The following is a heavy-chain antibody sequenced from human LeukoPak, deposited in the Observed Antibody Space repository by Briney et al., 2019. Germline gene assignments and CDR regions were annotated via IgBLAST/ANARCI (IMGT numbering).Heavy chain of an antibody. V-gene: IGHV3-21*01. CDR3: ARDLSITIFGVVRIDAFDI. Sequence: PGGSLRLSCAASGFTFSSYSMNWVRQAPGKGLEWVSSISSSSSYIYYADSVKGRFTISRDNAKNSLYLQMNSLRAEDTAVYYCARDLSITIFGVVRIDAFDIWGQGTMVTVSS. J-gene: IGHJ3*02. CDR2: ISSSSSYI. D-gene: IGHD3-3*01. CDR1: GFTFSSYS.